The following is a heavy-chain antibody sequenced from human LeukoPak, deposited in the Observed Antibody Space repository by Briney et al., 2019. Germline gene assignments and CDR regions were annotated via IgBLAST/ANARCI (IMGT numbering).Heavy chain of an antibody. CDR2: IYSDGST. V-gene: IGHV3-53*01. CDR1: GFTVSSNY. Sequence: PGGSLRLSCAASGFTVSSNYMSWVRQAPGKGLEWVSVIYSDGSTYYADSVKGRFTISRDNTQNKLYLQMNSLRAEDTALYYCARERTYCGGDCGRDGNFDIWGRGTLVTVSS. CDR3: ARERTYCGGDCGRDGNFDI. D-gene: IGHD2-21*02. J-gene: IGHJ2*01.